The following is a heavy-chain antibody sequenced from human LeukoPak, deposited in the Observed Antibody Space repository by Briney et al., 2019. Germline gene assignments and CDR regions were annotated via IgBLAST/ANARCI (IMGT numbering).Heavy chain of an antibody. J-gene: IGHJ4*02. V-gene: IGHV1-46*01. Sequence: GASVKGSCKASGYTFTSYYMHWVRQAPGQGLEWMVIINPSGGSTSYAQKFQGRVTMTRDTSTSTVYMELSSLRSEDTAVYYCARGLPGVGYYDSSGYPFDYWGQGTLVTVSS. D-gene: IGHD3-22*01. CDR1: GYTFTSYY. CDR3: ARGLPGVGYYDSSGYPFDY. CDR2: INPSGGST.